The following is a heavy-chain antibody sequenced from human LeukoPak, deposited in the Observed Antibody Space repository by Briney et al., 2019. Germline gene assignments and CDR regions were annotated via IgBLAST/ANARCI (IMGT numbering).Heavy chain of an antibody. D-gene: IGHD3-3*01. CDR1: GYTFTSYG. J-gene: IGHJ4*02. CDR2: ISAYNGNT. Sequence: VASVKVSCKASGYTFTSYGISWVRQAPGQGLEWMGWISAYNGNTNYAQKLQGRATMTTDTSTSTAYMELRSLRFDDTAVYYCARDRPITIFGVVTFDYWGQGTLVTVSS. CDR3: ARDRPITIFGVVTFDY. V-gene: IGHV1-18*01.